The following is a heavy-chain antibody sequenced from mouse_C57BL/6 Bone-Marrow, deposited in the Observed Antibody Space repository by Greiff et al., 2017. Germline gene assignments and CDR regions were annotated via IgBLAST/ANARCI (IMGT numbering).Heavy chain of an antibody. CDR3: ASPPYYYGSSYWYFDV. CDR1: GYTFTDYY. J-gene: IGHJ1*03. D-gene: IGHD1-1*01. CDR2: INPNNGGT. Sequence: EVQLQQSGPELVKPGASVKISCKASGYTFTDYYMNWVKQSHGKSLEWIGDINPNNGGTSYNQKFKGKATLTVDKSSSTAYMELRSLTSEDSAVYYCASPPYYYGSSYWYFDVWGRGTTVTVSS. V-gene: IGHV1-26*01.